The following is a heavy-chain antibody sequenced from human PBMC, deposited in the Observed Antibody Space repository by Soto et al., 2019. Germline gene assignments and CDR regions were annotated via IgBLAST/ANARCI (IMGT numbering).Heavy chain of an antibody. J-gene: IGHJ4*02. D-gene: IGHD3-22*01. CDR2: IYYSGST. V-gene: IGHV4-39*01. Sequence: SETLSLTCTVSGGSISSSSYYWGWIRQPPGKGLEWIGSIYYSGSTYYNPSLKSRVTISVDTSKNQFSLKLSSVTAADTAVYYCARHFGIHYDSSPYYFDYWGQGTLVTVSS. CDR3: ARHFGIHYDSSPYYFDY. CDR1: GGSISSSSYY.